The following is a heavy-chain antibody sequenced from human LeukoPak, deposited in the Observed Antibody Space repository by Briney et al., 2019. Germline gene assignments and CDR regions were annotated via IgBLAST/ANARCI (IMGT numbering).Heavy chain of an antibody. Sequence: SVRLSCVASGFTFSSYGIHWVRQAPGKGLEWVAFVRLYGSNKYYAVSVKGRITIARDKSKNTLYLQMNSLRAEDTAVYYCAKTHYYPQSLQGGEPYYFDYWGQGTLV. D-gene: IGHD3-22*01. J-gene: IGHJ4*02. CDR2: VRLYGSNK. CDR1: GFTFSSYG. V-gene: IGHV3-30*02. CDR3: AKTHYYPQSLQGGEPYYFDY.